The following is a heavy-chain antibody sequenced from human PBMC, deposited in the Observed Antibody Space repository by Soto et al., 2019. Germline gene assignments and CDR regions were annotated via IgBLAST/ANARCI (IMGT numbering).Heavy chain of an antibody. D-gene: IGHD1-26*01. V-gene: IGHV3-74*03. CDR2: INPDGSTT. CDR3: ARDLRGSPDY. Sequence: SGGSLRLSCAASGFTFSTYWMNWVRQAPGKGLDWVSLINPDGSTTTYADSVKGRFTIFRDNAKNTVYLQMTSLRVEDTAVYYCARDLRGSPDYWGQGTLVTVSS. CDR1: GFTFSTYW. J-gene: IGHJ4*02.